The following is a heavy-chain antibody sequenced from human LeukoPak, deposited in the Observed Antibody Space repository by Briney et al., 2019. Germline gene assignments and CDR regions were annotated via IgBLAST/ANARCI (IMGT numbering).Heavy chain of an antibody. CDR2: IYPGDSDT. V-gene: IGHV5-51*01. CDR3: ARQETYYYDSSGYADAFDI. J-gene: IGHJ3*02. Sequence: GASLQISCKGSGYSFTSYWIGWVRQLPGKGLEWMGIIYPGDSDTRYSPSFQGQVTISADKSISTAYLQWSSLKASDTAMYYCARQETYYYDSSGYADAFDIWGQGTMVTVSS. CDR1: GYSFTSYW. D-gene: IGHD3-22*01.